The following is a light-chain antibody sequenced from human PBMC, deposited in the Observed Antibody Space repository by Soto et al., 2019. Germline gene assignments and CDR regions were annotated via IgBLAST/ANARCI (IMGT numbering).Light chain of an antibody. CDR3: QQIYGT. V-gene: IGKV1-39*01. CDR2: AAS. Sequence: DIQMAQSPSSLSASVGDRVTITCRASQSISSYLNWYQQKPGKAPKLLIYAASSLKRGVSSRFSGSGSGTDFTLTISSLQPEDFATYYCQQIYGTLGPGTQVDIK. J-gene: IGKJ3*01. CDR1: QSISSY.